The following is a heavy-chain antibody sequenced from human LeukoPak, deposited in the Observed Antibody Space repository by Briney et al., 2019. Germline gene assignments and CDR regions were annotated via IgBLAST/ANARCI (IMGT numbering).Heavy chain of an antibody. CDR1: GGSFSGYY. J-gene: IGHJ4*02. D-gene: IGHD3-22*01. CDR3: ARGRAYDSSGYSGPAVAN. V-gene: IGHV4-34*01. Sequence: SETLSLTCAVYGGSFSGYYWSWIRQPPGKGLEWIGEINHSGSTNYNPSLKRRVTISVDTSKNQFSLKLSSVTAADTAVYYCARGRAYDSSGYSGPAVANWGQGTLVTVSS. CDR2: INHSGST.